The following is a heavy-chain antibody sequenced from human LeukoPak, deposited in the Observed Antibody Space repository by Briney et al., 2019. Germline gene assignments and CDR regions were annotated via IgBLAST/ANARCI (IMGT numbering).Heavy chain of an antibody. J-gene: IGHJ4*02. CDR3: AKDAPGESRDFDY. CDR1: GFTFRSYG. V-gene: IGHV3-30*02. Sequence: GGSLRLSCVGSGFTFRSYGMHWVRQAPGKGLEWVAFIRHDGSKKFYADSVKGRFTISRDNSQNTLYLQMNSLRAEDTAVYYCAKDAPGESRDFDYWGQGTLVIVSS. CDR2: IRHDGSKK. D-gene: IGHD3-16*01.